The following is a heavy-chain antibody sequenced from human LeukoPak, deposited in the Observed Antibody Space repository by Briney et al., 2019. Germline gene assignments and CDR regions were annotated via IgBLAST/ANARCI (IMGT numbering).Heavy chain of an antibody. CDR2: VNHSGST. J-gene: IGHJ6*02. V-gene: IGHV4-34*01. D-gene: IGHD2-2*01. CDR1: GGSFSGYY. Sequence: PSETLSLTCAVYGGSFSGYYWSWIRQPPGKGLEWIGEVNHSGSTNYNPSLKSRVTISVDTSKNQSSLKLSSVTAADTAVYYCARGWDIVVVPAAIQRGRYYYYGMDVWGQGTTVTVSS. CDR3: ARGWDIVVVPAAIQRGRYYYYGMDV.